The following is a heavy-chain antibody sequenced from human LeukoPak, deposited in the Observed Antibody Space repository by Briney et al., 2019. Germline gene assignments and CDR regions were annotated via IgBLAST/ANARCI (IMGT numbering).Heavy chain of an antibody. CDR3: ARDFWSGYYTWGYYFDY. CDR1: GFTFSNYW. CDR2: ISSDGSST. J-gene: IGHJ4*02. D-gene: IGHD3-3*01. Sequence: GGSLRLSCAASGFTFSNYWIHWVRQAPGKGLVWVSRISSDGSSTSYADSVKGRFTISRDNAKNTLYLQMNSLRAEDTAVYYCARDFWSGYYTWGYYFDYWGQGTLVTVSS. V-gene: IGHV3-74*01.